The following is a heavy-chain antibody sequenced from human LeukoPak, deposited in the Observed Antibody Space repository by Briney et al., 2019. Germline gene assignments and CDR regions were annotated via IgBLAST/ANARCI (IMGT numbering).Heavy chain of an antibody. CDR3: ARGGTNSKARFDY. CDR1: GGTFSSYA. Sequence: ASVKVSCKASGGTFSSYAISWVRQAPGQGLEWMGIINPSGGSTSYAQKFQGRVTMNRDTSTSTVYMELSSLRSEDTAVYYFARGGTNSKARFDYWGQGTLVTVSS. D-gene: IGHD4-11*01. V-gene: IGHV1-46*01. J-gene: IGHJ4*02. CDR2: INPSGGST.